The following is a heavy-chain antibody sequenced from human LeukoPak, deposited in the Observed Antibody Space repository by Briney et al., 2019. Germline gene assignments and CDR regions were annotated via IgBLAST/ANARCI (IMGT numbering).Heavy chain of an antibody. V-gene: IGHV4-39*07. Sequence: SETLSLTCAVSGGSISSNSYYWGWIRQPPGKGLEWIGSIYYSGSTYYNPSLKSRVTISVDTSKNQFSLKLSSVTAADTAIYYCARSSTVTTYPRFDYWGQGTLVTVSS. CDR1: GGSISSNSYY. CDR2: IYYSGST. J-gene: IGHJ4*02. D-gene: IGHD4-17*01. CDR3: ARSSTVTTYPRFDY.